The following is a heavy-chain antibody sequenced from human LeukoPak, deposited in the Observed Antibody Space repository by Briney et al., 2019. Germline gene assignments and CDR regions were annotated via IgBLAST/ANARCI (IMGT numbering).Heavy chain of an antibody. CDR3: ARAGLRFSGLGY. D-gene: IGHD3-3*01. Sequence: PSETLSLTCAVYGGSFSGYYWSWIRQPPGKGLEWIGEIDHSGSTNYNPSLKSRVTISVDTSKNQFSLKLSSVTAADTAVYYCARAGLRFSGLGYWGQGTLVTDSS. CDR1: GGSFSGYY. CDR2: IDHSGST. J-gene: IGHJ4*02. V-gene: IGHV4-34*01.